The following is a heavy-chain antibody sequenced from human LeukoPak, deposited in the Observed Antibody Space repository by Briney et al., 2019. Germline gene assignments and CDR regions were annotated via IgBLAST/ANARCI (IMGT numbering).Heavy chain of an antibody. J-gene: IGHJ4*02. CDR2: IKQDGSEK. CDR1: GFTFTTYW. D-gene: IGHD2-21*02. V-gene: IGHV3-7*01. Sequence: PGGSLRLSCAASGFTFTTYWMSWVRQAPGKGLEWVANIKQDGSEKYYMDSVKGRFTFSRDNAKNSLYLHMNTLRAEDTAVYSCARTPGGGDCTSDFFDYWGQGTLVTVS. CDR3: ARTPGGGDCTSDFFDY.